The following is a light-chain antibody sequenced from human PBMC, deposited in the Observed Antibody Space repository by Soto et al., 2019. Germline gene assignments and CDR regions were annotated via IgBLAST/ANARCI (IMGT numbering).Light chain of an antibody. CDR1: SSDVGGYHY. J-gene: IGLJ2*01. Sequence: QSALTQPASVSGSPGQSITISCTGTSSDVGGYHYVSWYQHQPGKAPKLMIYDVDNRPSGVSNRFSGSKSGNTASLTISGLQAEDEADYYCNSYTSRSTYVVFGGGTKLTVL. CDR3: NSYTSRSTYVV. CDR2: DVD. V-gene: IGLV2-14*03.